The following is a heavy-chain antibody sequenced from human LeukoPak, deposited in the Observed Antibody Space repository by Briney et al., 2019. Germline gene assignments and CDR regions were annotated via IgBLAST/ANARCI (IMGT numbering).Heavy chain of an antibody. CDR1: GYTFTSYG. J-gene: IGHJ4*02. CDR2: ISAYNGNT. CDR3: ARDLYYYGSGSSYYFDY. V-gene: IGHV1-18*01. Sequence: ASVKVSCKASGYTFTSYGISWVRQAPGQGLEWMGWISAYNGNTNYAQKLQGRVTMTTDTSTSTAYMELRSLRSDDTAVYYCARDLYYYGSGSSYYFDYWGQGTLVTVPS. D-gene: IGHD3-10*01.